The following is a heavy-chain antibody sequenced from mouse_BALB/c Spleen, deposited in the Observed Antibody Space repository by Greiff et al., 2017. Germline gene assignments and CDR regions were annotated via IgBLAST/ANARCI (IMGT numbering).Heavy chain of an antibody. D-gene: IGHD2-1*01. J-gene: IGHJ2*01. V-gene: IGHV5-6-3*01. CDR1: GFTFSSYG. CDR3: ARAKYGNYFDY. CDR2: INSNGGST. Sequence: EVQLVESGGGLVQPGGSLKLSCAASGFTFSSYGMSWVRQTPDKRLELVATINSNGGSTYYPDSVKGRFTISRDNAKNTLYLQMSSLKSEDTAMYYCARAKYGNYFDYWGQGTTLTVSS.